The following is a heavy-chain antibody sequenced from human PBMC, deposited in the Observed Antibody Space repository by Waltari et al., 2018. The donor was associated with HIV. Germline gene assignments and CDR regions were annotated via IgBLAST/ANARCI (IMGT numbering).Heavy chain of an antibody. CDR1: GCTFTNYC. Sequence: EVRLMESGGGLVQSVGSLRLSCAACGCTFTNYCMSWVRQTPGKGLEWVAYIKDDGSEKYYMGSVKGRFTISRDNAKNSMFLQMNSLRAEDTAVYYCARIGTFPHNYAIDFWGQGTTVTVSS. J-gene: IGHJ6*02. V-gene: IGHV3-7*01. CDR2: IKDDGSEK. D-gene: IGHD1-26*01. CDR3: ARIGTFPHNYAIDF.